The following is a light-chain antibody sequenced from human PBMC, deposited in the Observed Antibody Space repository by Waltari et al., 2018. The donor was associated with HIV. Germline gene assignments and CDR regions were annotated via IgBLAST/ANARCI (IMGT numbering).Light chain of an antibody. Sequence: EIQLTQSSSTLSASVADRLTITCRASQRISSWLAWYQQKPGKAPKLLIYQASTLESGVPSRFSGSGSGTEFTLTISSLQPDDFATYYCKHYDSYSPAFGQGTKVEIK. J-gene: IGKJ1*01. CDR1: QRISSW. V-gene: IGKV1-5*03. CDR3: KHYDSYSPA. CDR2: QAS.